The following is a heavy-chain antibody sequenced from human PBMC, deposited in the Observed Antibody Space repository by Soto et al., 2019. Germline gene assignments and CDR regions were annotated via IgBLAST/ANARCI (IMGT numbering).Heavy chain of an antibody. J-gene: IGHJ6*02. CDR3: AASPSGEGDYYYYYGMDV. D-gene: IGHD1-26*01. V-gene: IGHV3-7*05. Sequence: GGSLRLSCAASGFTFSSYDMHWVRQAPGKGLEWVANIKQDGSEKYYVDSVKGRFTISRDNSKNTLYLQMNSLRAEDTAVYYCAASPSGEGDYYYYYGMDVWGQGTTVTVSS. CDR1: GFTFSSYD. CDR2: IKQDGSEK.